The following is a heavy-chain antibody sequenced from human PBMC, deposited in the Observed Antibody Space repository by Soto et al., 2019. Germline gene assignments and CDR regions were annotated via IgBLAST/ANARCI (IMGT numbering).Heavy chain of an antibody. CDR2: ISGSGGST. J-gene: IGHJ6*02. CDR3: AGYCSSTSCYGGFYYYYGMDV. D-gene: IGHD2-2*01. CDR1: GFTFSSYA. Sequence: GGSLRLSCAASGFTFSSYAMSWVRQAPGKGLEWVSAISGSGGSTYYADSVKGRFTISRDNSKNTLYLQMNSLRAGDTAVYYCAGYCSSTSCYGGFYYYYGMDVWGQGTTVTVSS. V-gene: IGHV3-23*01.